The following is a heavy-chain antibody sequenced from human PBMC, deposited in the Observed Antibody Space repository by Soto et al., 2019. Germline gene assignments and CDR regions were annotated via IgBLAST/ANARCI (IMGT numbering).Heavy chain of an antibody. D-gene: IGHD6-19*01. Sequence: SETLSLTCTVSGGSISSYYWSWIRQPPGKGLEWIGYIYYSGSTNYNPSLKSRVTISVDTSKNQFSLKLSSVTAADTAVYYCARAGSSGWLFDYWGQGTLVTVSS. J-gene: IGHJ4*02. CDR1: GGSISSYY. CDR2: IYYSGST. V-gene: IGHV4-59*01. CDR3: ARAGSSGWLFDY.